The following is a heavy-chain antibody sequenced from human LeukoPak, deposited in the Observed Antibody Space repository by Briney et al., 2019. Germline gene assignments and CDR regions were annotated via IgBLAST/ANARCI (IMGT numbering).Heavy chain of an antibody. V-gene: IGHV1-3*01. J-gene: IGHJ4*02. CDR2: FNAGNGNT. CDR1: GYTFTSYA. D-gene: IGHD5-18*01. CDR3: ARELGLRGYSYGYQDY. Sequence: ASVKVSCKASGYTFTSYAMHWVRQAPGQRLEWMGWFNAGNGNTKYSQKFQGRVTITRDTSASTAYMELSSLRSEDTAVYYCARELGLRGYSYGYQDYWGQGTLVTVSS.